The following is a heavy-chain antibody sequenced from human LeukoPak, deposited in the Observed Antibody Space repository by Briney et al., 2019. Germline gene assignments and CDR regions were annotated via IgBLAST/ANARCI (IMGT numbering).Heavy chain of an antibody. V-gene: IGHV4-59*05. CDR1: GVSIFSYY. CDR2: IYYSGST. Sequence: SETLSLTCSVSGVSIFSYYWNWIRQPPGKGLEWIGSIYYSGSTYYNPSLKSRVTISVDTSKNQFSLKLSSVTAADTAVYYCATLSSRRDGYLGGFDYWGQGTLVTVSS. J-gene: IGHJ4*02. D-gene: IGHD5-24*01. CDR3: ATLSSRRDGYLGGFDY.